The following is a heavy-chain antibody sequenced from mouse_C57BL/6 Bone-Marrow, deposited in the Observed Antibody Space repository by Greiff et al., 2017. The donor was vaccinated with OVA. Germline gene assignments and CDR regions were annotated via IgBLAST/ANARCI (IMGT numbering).Heavy chain of an antibody. V-gene: IGHV2-2*01. CDR2: IWSGGST. Sequence: VQLQQSGPGLVQPSQSLSITCTVSGFSLTSYGVHWVRQSPGKGLEWLGVIWSGGSTDYTAAFISRLSISKDNSKSQVFFKMNSLQADDTAIYYCARNFYGTEVFDYWGQGTTLTVSS. J-gene: IGHJ2*01. CDR1: GFSLTSYG. D-gene: IGHD4-1*01. CDR3: ARNFYGTEVFDY.